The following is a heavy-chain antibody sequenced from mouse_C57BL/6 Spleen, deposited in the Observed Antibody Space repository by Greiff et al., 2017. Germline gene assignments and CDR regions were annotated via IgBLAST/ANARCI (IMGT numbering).Heavy chain of an antibody. D-gene: IGHD2-5*01. CDR3: ARSIVATPCV. CDR2: IYPGDGDT. J-gene: IGHJ1*03. CDR1: GYAFSSSW. V-gene: IGHV1-82*01. Sequence: QVQLQESGPELVKPGASVKISCKASGYAFSSSWMNWVKQRPGKGLEWIGRIYPGDGDTNYNGKFKGKATLTADKSSSTAYMQLSSLTSEDSAVYFCARSIVATPCVWGTGTTVTVSS.